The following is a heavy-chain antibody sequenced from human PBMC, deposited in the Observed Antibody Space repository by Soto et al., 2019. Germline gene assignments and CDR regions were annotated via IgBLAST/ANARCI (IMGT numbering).Heavy chain of an antibody. CDR2: ISGSGGST. V-gene: IGHV3-23*01. D-gene: IGHD6-19*01. J-gene: IGHJ4*02. CDR3: AKWPFSSGWSYYFDY. Sequence: GGSLRLSCAASGFTFSSYAMSWVRQAPGKGLEWVSAISGSGGSTYYADSVKGRFTISRDNSKNTLYLQMNSLRAEDTAVYYCAKWPFSSGWSYYFDYWGQGPLVTVSS. CDR1: GFTFSSYA.